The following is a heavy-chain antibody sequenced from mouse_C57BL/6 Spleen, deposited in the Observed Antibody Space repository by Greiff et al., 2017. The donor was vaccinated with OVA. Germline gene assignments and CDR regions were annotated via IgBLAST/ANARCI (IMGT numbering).Heavy chain of an antibody. D-gene: IGHD2-1*01. J-gene: IGHJ1*03. CDR1: GYTFTSYW. V-gene: IGHV1-69*01. Sequence: VQLQQPGAELVMPGASVKLSCKASGYTFTSYWMHWVKQRPGQGLEWIGEIDPSDSYTNYHQKFKGKSTLTVDKSSSTAYMPLSSLTSEDSAVYYCARFYRSYWYFDVWGTGTTVTVSS. CDR3: ARFYRSYWYFDV. CDR2: IDPSDSYT.